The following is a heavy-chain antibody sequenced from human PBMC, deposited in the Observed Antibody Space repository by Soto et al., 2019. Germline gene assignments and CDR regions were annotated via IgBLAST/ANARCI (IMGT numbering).Heavy chain of an antibody. J-gene: IGHJ4*02. CDR3: AKARRDYVWGSSSNFDY. D-gene: IGHD3-16*01. V-gene: IGHV3-23*01. CDR2: ISGSGGST. CDR1: GFTFSSYA. Sequence: GGSLRLSCAASGFTFSSYAMSWVRQAPGKGLEWVSAISGSGGSTYYADSVKGRFTISRDNSKNTLYLQMNSLRAEDTAVYYCAKARRDYVWGSSSNFDYCGQGTLVTVSS.